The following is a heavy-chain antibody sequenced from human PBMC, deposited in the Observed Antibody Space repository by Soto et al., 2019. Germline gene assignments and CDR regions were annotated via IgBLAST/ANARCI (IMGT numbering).Heavy chain of an antibody. Sequence: SETLSLTCSVPGAALNSGNYYWSWIRQVPGKGLEWIGHIYVTGAVDYNPPLRDRITISQDTSERQFSLNLRLVTAADTAVYYCARLRIATNNYKWFDPWGQGTLVTVSS. D-gene: IGHD2-21*01. CDR3: ARLRIATNNYKWFDP. CDR1: GAALNSGNYY. CDR2: IYVTGAV. V-gene: IGHV4-31*03. J-gene: IGHJ5*02.